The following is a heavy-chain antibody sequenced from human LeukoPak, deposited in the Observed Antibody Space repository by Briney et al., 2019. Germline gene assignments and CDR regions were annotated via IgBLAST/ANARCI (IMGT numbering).Heavy chain of an antibody. CDR2: ISGDGISP. CDR1: GFTFSSYS. J-gene: IGHJ4*02. D-gene: IGHD3-3*01. V-gene: IGHV3-21*01. Sequence: PGGSLRLSCAASGFTFSSYSMTWVRQAPGKGLECVSAISGDGISPYYADSVKGRFTISRDNAKDSLYLQMNSLRAEDTAVYYCARAPDYDFWSGLSPSHFDYWGQGTLVTVSS. CDR3: ARAPDYDFWSGLSPSHFDY.